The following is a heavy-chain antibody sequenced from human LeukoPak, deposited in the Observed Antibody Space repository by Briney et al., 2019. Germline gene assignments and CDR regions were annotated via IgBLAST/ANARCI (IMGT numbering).Heavy chain of an antibody. J-gene: IGHJ4*02. D-gene: IGHD5-18*01. V-gene: IGHV3-23*01. CDR2: ISDSGYNT. CDR1: GFTFRNYA. CDR3: ARALYSYGYFDY. Sequence: GGSLRLSCAASGFTFRNYAMSWVRQAPGKGLEWISAISDSGYNTYYADSVKGRFTISRDNAKNSLYLQMNSLRAEDTAVYYCARALYSYGYFDYWGQGTLVTVSS.